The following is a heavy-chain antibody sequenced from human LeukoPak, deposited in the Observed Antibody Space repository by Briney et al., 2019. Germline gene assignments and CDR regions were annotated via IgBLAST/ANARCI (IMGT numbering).Heavy chain of an antibody. CDR3: AKTNGYYDC. CDR2: ISGGGDTT. J-gene: IGHJ4*02. D-gene: IGHD2-2*03. V-gene: IGHV3-23*01. CDR1: GFTFSNFG. Sequence: GGSLRLSCAASGFTFSNFGMSWVRQAPGRGLEWVSGISGGGDTTYYAESVKGRFTISRDNSKNTLFLQMNSLSAQDTAVYYCAKTNGYYDCRGQGTLVAVSS.